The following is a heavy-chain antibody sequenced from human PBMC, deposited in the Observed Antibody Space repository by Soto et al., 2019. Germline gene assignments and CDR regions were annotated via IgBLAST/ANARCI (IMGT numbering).Heavy chain of an antibody. CDR3: AREAIVVVVAATEGAFDI. CDR2: IYHSGST. Sequence: QVQLQESGPGLVKPSGTLSLTCAVSGGSISSSNWWSWVRQPPGKGLEWIGEIYHSGSTNYNPSLKSRVTISVDKSKNQVTLKLSSVTAADTAVYYCAREAIVVVVAATEGAFDIWGQGTMVTVSS. D-gene: IGHD2-15*01. V-gene: IGHV4-4*02. J-gene: IGHJ3*02. CDR1: GGSISSSNW.